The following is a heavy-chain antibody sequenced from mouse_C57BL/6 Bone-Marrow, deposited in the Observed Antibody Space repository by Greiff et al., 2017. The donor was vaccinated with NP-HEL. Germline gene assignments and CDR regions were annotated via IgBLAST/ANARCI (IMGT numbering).Heavy chain of an antibody. CDR1: GFNIKNTY. J-gene: IGHJ2*01. CDR3: ASYYGSSYYFGY. CDR2: IDPANGNT. Sequence: EVQLKESVAELVRPGASVKLSCTASGFNIKNTYMHWVKQRPEQGLEWIGRIDPANGNTKYAPKFQGKATITAATSSNTAYLQLSSLTAEDTAIYYCASYYGSSYYFGYWGQGTTLAVAS. D-gene: IGHD1-1*01. V-gene: IGHV14-3*01.